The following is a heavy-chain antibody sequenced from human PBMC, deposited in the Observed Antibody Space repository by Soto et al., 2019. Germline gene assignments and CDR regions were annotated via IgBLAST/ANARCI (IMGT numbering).Heavy chain of an antibody. D-gene: IGHD2-2*01. CDR3: ARLCCSSTSCYSVGAFDI. Sequence: GGSLRLSCAASGFTFSSYGMHWVRQAPGKGLEWVALIWFDGSDKYYADSVKGRFTISRDNSKNTLSLQMNSLRADDTAVYYCARLCCSSTSCYSVGAFDIWGQGTMVTVSS. V-gene: IGHV3-33*01. J-gene: IGHJ3*02. CDR1: GFTFSSYG. CDR2: IWFDGSDK.